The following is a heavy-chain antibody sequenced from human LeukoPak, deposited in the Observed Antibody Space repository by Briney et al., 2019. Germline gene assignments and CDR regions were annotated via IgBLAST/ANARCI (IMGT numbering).Heavy chain of an antibody. CDR2: IKQDGSEK. CDR3: ASDEGGGNSGTFDY. J-gene: IGHJ4*02. D-gene: IGHD4-23*01. Sequence: SGGSLRLSCAASGFTFSSYWMSWVRQAPGKGLEWVANIKQDGSEKYYVDSVKGRFTISRDNAKNSLYLQMNSLRAEDTAVYYCASDEGGGNSGTFDYWGQGTLVTVSS. V-gene: IGHV3-7*01. CDR1: GFTFSSYW.